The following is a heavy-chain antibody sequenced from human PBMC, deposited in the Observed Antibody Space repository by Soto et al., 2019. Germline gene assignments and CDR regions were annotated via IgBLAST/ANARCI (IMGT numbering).Heavy chain of an antibody. Sequence: QVQLVESGGGVVQPGRSLRLSCAASGFTFSSYGMHWVRQAPGKGLEWVAVIWYDGSNKYYADSVKGRFTISRDNSKNTLYLQMTSLRAEDTAVYYCARDIAAAGTSYYYYGMDVWGQGTTVTV. CDR3: ARDIAAAGTSYYYYGMDV. CDR2: IWYDGSNK. V-gene: IGHV3-33*01. CDR1: GFTFSSYG. J-gene: IGHJ6*02. D-gene: IGHD6-13*01.